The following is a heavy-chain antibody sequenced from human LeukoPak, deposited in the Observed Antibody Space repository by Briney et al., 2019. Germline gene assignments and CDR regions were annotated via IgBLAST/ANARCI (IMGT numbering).Heavy chain of an antibody. V-gene: IGHV3-21*01. J-gene: IGHJ6*04. D-gene: IGHD3-10*02. CDR1: GFTFSSYS. CDR3: AELGITMIGGV. CDR2: ISSGSRYI. Sequence: PGGSLRLSGAASGFTFSSYSMNWVRQAPGKGLEWVSSISSGSRYIYYADSVKGRFTISRDNAKNSLYLQMNSLRAEDTAVYYCAELGITMIGGVWGKGTTVTISS.